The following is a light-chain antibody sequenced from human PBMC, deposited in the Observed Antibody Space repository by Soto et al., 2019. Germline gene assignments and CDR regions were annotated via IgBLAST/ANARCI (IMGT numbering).Light chain of an antibody. J-gene: IGLJ2*01. CDR2: KNN. CDR3: AAWDDGLRGVV. V-gene: IGLV1-47*01. Sequence: QSVLTQSPSASGTPGQRVTISCSGSSSNIGSSYVYWYQQLPGTAPKLLIYKNNERPSGVPDRFSGSKSGTSASLAIRGLRSEDEADYYCAAWDDGLRGVVFGGGTKVTVL. CDR1: SSNIGSSY.